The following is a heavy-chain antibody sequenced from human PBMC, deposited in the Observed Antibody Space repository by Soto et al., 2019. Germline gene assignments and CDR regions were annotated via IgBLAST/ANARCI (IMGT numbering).Heavy chain of an antibody. Sequence: ASVKVSCKSSGETFSNYGIFCVRQATGQGLEWMAWIYPYNGNTNYAQKLQGRVTLTTDASTSTAYMDLRSLTSDDTAMYYCARGLNGAGGVGYWGQGTLVTVSS. J-gene: IGHJ4*02. D-gene: IGHD2-8*01. CDR1: GETFSNYG. CDR3: ARGLNGAGGVGY. V-gene: IGHV1-18*01. CDR2: IYPYNGNT.